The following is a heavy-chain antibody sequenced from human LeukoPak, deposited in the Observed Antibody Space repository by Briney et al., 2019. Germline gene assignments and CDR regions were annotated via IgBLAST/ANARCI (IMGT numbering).Heavy chain of an antibody. Sequence: GGSLRLSCAASGFTFSSYAVYWVRQAPGKGLEWVSSNSGSSTYCADAVKGRFTTSRDNSKDTLCLQMNSLRAEDTAVYYCAKDLGSSGWDIDYGVQGPLVTVSS. D-gene: IGHD6-19*01. J-gene: IGHJ4*02. CDR2: NSGSST. V-gene: IGHV3-23*01. CDR1: GFTFSSYA. CDR3: AKDLGSSGWDIDY.